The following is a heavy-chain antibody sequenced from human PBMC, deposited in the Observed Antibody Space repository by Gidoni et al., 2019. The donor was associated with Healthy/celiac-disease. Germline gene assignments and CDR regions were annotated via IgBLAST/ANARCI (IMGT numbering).Heavy chain of an antibody. V-gene: IGHV4-61*02. J-gene: IGHJ3*02. Sequence: QVQLQESGPGLVKPSQTLSLPCTVSGGSISSGSYYWSWIRQPAGKGLEWIGRIYTSGSNNYNPSLKSRVTISVDTSKNQFSLKLSSVTAADTAVYYCARDPARIAVAGYAFDIWGQGTMVTVSS. CDR1: GGSISSGSYY. CDR3: ARDPARIAVAGYAFDI. D-gene: IGHD6-19*01. CDR2: IYTSGSN.